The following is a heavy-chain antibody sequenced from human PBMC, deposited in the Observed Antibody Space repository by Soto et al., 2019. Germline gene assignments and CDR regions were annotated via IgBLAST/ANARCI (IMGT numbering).Heavy chain of an antibody. CDR1: GGSISSSSYY. V-gene: IGHV4-39*02. Sequence: QLQLQESGPGLVKPSESLSLTCTVSGGSISSSSYYWGWIRQPPGKALEWIGSFFYTGTAYYNPSLKSRVTIPVDTSKNHFSLRLSSVTAADTAVYYCVSYYGDYNYYFDHWGQGTLVTVSS. CDR2: FFYTGTA. CDR3: VSYYGDYNYYFDH. D-gene: IGHD4-17*01. J-gene: IGHJ4*02.